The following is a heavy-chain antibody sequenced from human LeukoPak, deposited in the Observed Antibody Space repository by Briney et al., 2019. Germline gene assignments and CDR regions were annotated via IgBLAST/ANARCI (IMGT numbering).Heavy chain of an antibody. Sequence: GGSLRLSCAASGFTVSSNYMSWVRQAPGKGLKWVSVIYSGASTYYADSVKGRFTISRDNSKNTLYLQMNSLRAEDTAVYYCAREGDGYRTTGYFDYWGQGTLVTVSS. CDR3: AREGDGYRTTGYFDY. V-gene: IGHV3-53*01. J-gene: IGHJ4*02. CDR1: GFTVSSNY. D-gene: IGHD5-24*01. CDR2: IYSGAST.